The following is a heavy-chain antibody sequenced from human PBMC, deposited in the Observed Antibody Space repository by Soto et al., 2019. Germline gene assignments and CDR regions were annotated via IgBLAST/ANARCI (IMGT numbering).Heavy chain of an antibody. CDR1: GDSISNYY. D-gene: IGHD6-13*01. CDR3: ARHLWVGSSWYLGAFDI. CDR2: IYYSGST. Sequence: QVQLQESGPGLVKPSETLSLTCTVSGDSISNYYWSWIRQPPGKGLECVGYIYYSGSTNYNPSLKSRVTISVDTSKNHFSLKLSSVTAADTAVYYCARHLWVGSSWYLGAFDICGQGSMLTVSS. V-gene: IGHV4-59*08. J-gene: IGHJ3*02.